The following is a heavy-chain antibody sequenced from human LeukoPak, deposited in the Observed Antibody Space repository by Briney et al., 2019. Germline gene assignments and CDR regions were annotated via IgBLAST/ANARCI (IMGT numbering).Heavy chain of an antibody. D-gene: IGHD3-10*01. Sequence: SGGSLRLSCAASGFTFSSFGMTWVRQAPGKGLEWVSTITGSGGIIYYADSVKGRFTISRDNSKNTLYLQVNSLRAEDTAVYSCAKGYYGSGSYGWFDYWGQGTLVTVSS. CDR3: AKGYYGSGSYGWFDY. CDR1: GFTFSSFG. V-gene: IGHV3-23*01. CDR2: ITGSGGII. J-gene: IGHJ4*02.